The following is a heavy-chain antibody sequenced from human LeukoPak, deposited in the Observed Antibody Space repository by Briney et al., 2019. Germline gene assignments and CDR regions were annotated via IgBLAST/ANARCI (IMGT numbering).Heavy chain of an antibody. Sequence: GGSLRLSCAASGFTFSSYAMSWVRQAPGKGLEWVSAISGSGGSTYYADSVKGRFTISRDNAKNSLYLQMNSLGAEDTAVYYCARRGTSSSWAHFDYWGQGTLVTVSS. D-gene: IGHD6-13*01. J-gene: IGHJ4*02. CDR1: GFTFSSYA. CDR2: ISGSGGST. V-gene: IGHV3-23*01. CDR3: ARRGTSSSWAHFDY.